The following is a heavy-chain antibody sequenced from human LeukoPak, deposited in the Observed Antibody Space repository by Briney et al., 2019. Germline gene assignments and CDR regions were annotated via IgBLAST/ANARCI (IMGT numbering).Heavy chain of an antibody. V-gene: IGHV3-21*01. CDR2: ISSSSSYI. Sequence: PGGSLRLSCAASGFTFSSYSMNWVRQAPGKGLEWVSSISSSSSYIYYADSVKGRFTISRYNAKNSLYLQMNSLRAEDTAVYYCAREGAGVPDYWGQGTLVTVSS. J-gene: IGHJ4*02. CDR3: AREGAGVPDY. CDR1: GFTFSSYS. D-gene: IGHD6-19*01.